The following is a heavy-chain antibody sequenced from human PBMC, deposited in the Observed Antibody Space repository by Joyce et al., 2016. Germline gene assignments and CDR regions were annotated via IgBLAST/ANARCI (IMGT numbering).Heavy chain of an antibody. J-gene: IGHJ6*02. CDR3: ARGRPTTGTSWGYYYYYGMDV. CDR1: GYTLTGYY. V-gene: IGHV1-2*02. D-gene: IGHD1-1*01. CDR2: INPNSGGT. Sequence: QVQLVQSGAEVKTPGASVRVSCKASGYTLTGYYLQWVRQAPGQGLQWMGLINPNSGGTNYAQIFQGRVTLTRDTSISTAYLELSGLTSDDTAVYYCARGRPTTGTSWGYYYYYGMDVWGQGTTVTVSS.